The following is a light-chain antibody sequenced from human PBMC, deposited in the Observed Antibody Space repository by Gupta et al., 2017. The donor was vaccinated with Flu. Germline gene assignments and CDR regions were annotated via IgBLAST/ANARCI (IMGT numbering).Light chain of an antibody. CDR2: DAA. J-gene: IGKJ4*01. Sequence: GTLSASPSEKTTLSVRASRSIGSKLAWQKQKPGQAPRLLIYDAATRGTVVPARFSGSGVGRYVTLTISSQQSEDFADCYCQQYDNWAPLTFGGRTKVEIK. V-gene: IGKV3-15*01. CDR3: QQYDNWAPLT. CDR1: RSIGSK.